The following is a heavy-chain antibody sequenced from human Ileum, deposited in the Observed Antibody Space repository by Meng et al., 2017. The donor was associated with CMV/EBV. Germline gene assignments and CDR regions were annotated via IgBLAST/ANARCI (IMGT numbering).Heavy chain of an antibody. CDR1: GFTFSTYG. J-gene: IGHJ4*02. Sequence: GGSLRLSCAASGFTFSTYGMHWVRQAPDKGLEWVAFMQYDGSNKFYADSVRGRLTISRDNSKNSLYLQMNSLRAEDTAVYYCARDITVDFWSGYYSKPGGYDYWGQGTLVTVSS. D-gene: IGHD3-3*01. V-gene: IGHV3-30*02. CDR3: ARDITVDFWSGYYSKPGGYDY. CDR2: MQYDGSNK.